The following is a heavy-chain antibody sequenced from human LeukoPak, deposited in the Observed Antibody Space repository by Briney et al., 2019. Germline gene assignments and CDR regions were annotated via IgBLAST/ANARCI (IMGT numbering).Heavy chain of an antibody. J-gene: IGHJ4*02. CDR1: GISFSAHG. CDR3: AKGYPLLTSNFDY. Sequence: GGSLRLSCAASGISFSAHGMHWVRQAPGKGLEWVSGMSGSGGSTHYADSVKGRFTISRDNSKNTLYLQMDSLRAEDTAVYYCAKGYPLLTSNFDYWGQGTLVTVSS. D-gene: IGHD4/OR15-4a*01. V-gene: IGHV3-23*01. CDR2: MSGSGGST.